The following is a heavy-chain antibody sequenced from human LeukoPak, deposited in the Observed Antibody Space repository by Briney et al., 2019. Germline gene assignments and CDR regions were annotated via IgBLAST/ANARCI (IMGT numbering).Heavy chain of an antibody. D-gene: IGHD4-17*01. CDR2: IRSKANSYAT. CDR3: TRREPDYGDYGTPFDY. V-gene: IGHV3-73*01. J-gene: IGHJ4*02. CDR1: GFTFSGSA. Sequence: PGGSLRLSCAASGFTFSGSAMHWVRQASGKGLEWVGRIRSKANSYATAYAASVKGRFTISRVDSKNTAYLQMNSLKTEDTAVYYCTRREPDYGDYGTPFDYWGQGTLVTVSS.